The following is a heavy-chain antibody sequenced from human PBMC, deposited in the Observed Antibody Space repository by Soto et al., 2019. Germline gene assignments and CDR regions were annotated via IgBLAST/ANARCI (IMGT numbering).Heavy chain of an antibody. CDR2: IYFTGTT. Sequence: SETLSLTCTVSGHSLSSGGYYWSWIRQHPGKGLEWVGYIYFTGTTLYNPSLKSRLAISVDTSKNQFSLKLTAVTAADSAVYYCARDWGSSGWPNWGQGVLVTVSS. D-gene: IGHD6-19*01. V-gene: IGHV4-31*03. CDR1: GHSLSSGGYY. J-gene: IGHJ4*02. CDR3: ARDWGSSGWPN.